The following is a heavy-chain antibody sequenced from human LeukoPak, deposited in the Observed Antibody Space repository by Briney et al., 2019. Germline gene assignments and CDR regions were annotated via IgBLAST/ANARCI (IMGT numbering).Heavy chain of an antibody. D-gene: IGHD2-8*01. CDR2: ISSISSYI. CDR3: ARGMGPRVFDL. V-gene: IGHV3-21*01. Sequence: GGSLRLSCAASGFTFSSYAMSWVRQAPGKGLEWVSSISSISSYIYYADSVKGRFTISRDNAKNSLYLQMNSLRAEDTAVYYCARGMGPRVFDLWGGGTLVTVSS. CDR1: GFTFSSYA. J-gene: IGHJ2*01.